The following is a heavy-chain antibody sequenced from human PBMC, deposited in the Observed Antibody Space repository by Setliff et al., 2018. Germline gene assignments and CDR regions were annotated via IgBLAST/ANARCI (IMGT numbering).Heavy chain of an antibody. J-gene: IGHJ3*02. CDR2: IYYSGSTS. Sequence: SETLSLTCAAYGGTFSDYYWTWIRQHPGKGLEWIGYIYYSGSTSYYNPSLKSRVTLSMDPSRNHFSLNLTSLTAADTALYYCARDNIGPDALDIWGQGTMVTVSS. CDR1: GGTFSDYY. V-gene: IGHV4-34*11. CDR3: ARDNIGPDALDI.